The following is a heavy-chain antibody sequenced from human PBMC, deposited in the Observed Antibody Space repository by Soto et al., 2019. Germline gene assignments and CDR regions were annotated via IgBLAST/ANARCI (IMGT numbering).Heavy chain of an antibody. J-gene: IGHJ4*02. V-gene: IGHV3-33*01. CDR3: AREAPYDDHDYGDPSFDY. CDR2: IWYDGSNK. D-gene: IGHD4-17*01. Sequence: GGSLRLSCAASGFTFSSYGMHWVRQAPGKGLEWVAVIWYDGSNKYYADSVKGRFTISRDNSKNTLYLQMNSLRAEDMAVYYCAREAPYDDHDYGDPSFDYWGQGTLVTVSS. CDR1: GFTFSSYG.